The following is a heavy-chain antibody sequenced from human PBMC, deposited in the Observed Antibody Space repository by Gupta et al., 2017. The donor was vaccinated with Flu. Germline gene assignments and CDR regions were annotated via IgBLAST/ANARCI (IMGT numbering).Heavy chain of an antibody. J-gene: IGHJ3*02. CDR3: TREYSSSSGRAFDI. Sequence: EVQLVESGGGLVQPGGSLRLLCAASGCTCSRYSFNWLRQAPGKGLEWISYISSSRSTIYYADSVKGRFTISRDNAKNSLYLQMNSLRDEDTAVYYCTREYSSSSGRAFDIWGQGTMVTVSS. D-gene: IGHD6-6*01. V-gene: IGHV3-48*02. CDR2: ISSSRSTI. CDR1: GCTCSRYS.